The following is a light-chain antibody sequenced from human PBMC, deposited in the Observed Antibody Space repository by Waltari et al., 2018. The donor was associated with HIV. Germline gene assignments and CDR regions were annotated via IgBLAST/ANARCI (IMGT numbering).Light chain of an antibody. J-gene: IGLJ2*01. V-gene: IGLV3-25*03. CDR3: QTTDRNGVVA. CDR2: QDN. CDR1: ALPLQY. Sequence: SSALTQTPSVSVSPGQTATITCSGEALPLQYAHWYHQREGQAPLLVIFQDNKRPSGIPERFSASSSGTVLTLTISGVQTEDEGDYYCQTTDRNGVVAFGGGTKVTVL.